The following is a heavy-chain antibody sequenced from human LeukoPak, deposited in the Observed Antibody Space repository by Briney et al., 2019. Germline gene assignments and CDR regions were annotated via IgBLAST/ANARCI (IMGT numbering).Heavy chain of an antibody. V-gene: IGHV3-7*01. CDR3: ARRYNWNDGMDV. D-gene: IGHD1-1*01. CDR1: GFTFSGYW. CDR2: IKQNGSEK. J-gene: IGHJ6*04. Sequence: PGGSLRLSCADSGFTFSGYWMSWVRQAPGKGLEWVANIKQNGSEKYYLDSVKGRFTISRDNAKKSLYLQMNSLRVEDTAVYYCARRYNWNDGMDVWGKGTTVTVSS.